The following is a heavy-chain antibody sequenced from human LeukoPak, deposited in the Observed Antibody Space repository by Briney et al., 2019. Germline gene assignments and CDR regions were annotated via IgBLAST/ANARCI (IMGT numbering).Heavy chain of an antibody. Sequence: SETLSLTCTVPGGSISSYYWSRIRQPPGKGLEWIAYSYYSGTTNYNPSLKSRVTISVDPSKNQFSLKLSSVSAADTAVYYCASRGYGYFFFDYWGQGSLVTVSS. D-gene: IGHD5-18*01. V-gene: IGHV4-59*08. J-gene: IGHJ4*02. CDR3: ASRGYGYFFFDY. CDR1: GGSISSYY. CDR2: SYYSGTT.